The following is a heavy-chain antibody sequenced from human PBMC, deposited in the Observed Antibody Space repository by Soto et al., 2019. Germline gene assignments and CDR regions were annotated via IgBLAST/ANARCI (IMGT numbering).Heavy chain of an antibody. V-gene: IGHV1-8*01. Sequence: QVQLVQSGAEVKKPGASVKVSCKASGYSFTSYDLNWVRQVPGQGPEWMRWMNPNSADTGYAQKLQGRMTMSRDMATITMYMELSGLTSADTAVYYCARGGFLDPPMHVWGRGTTVTVS. CDR1: GYSFTSYD. J-gene: IGHJ6*03. CDR2: MNPNSADT. CDR3: ARGGFLDPPMHV.